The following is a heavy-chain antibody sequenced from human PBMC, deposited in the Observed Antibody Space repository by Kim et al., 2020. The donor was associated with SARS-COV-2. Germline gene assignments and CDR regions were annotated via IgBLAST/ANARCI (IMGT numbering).Heavy chain of an antibody. Sequence: GGSLRLSCAASGFTFSNYDMHWVRQATGKGLEWVSAIGTAGDTYYPAAVKDRFTISRENAKNSLYLQMNSLRAGDTAVYYCARGGEAAVTLERYFDYWGQGTLVTVSS. V-gene: IGHV3-13*04. CDR1: GFTFSNYD. CDR3: ARGGEAAVTLERYFDY. J-gene: IGHJ4*02. D-gene: IGHD6-13*01. CDR2: IGTAGDT.